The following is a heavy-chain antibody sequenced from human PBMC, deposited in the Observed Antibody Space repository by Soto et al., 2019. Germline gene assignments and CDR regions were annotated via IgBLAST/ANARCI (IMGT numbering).Heavy chain of an antibody. V-gene: IGHV4-34*01. CDR2: INHSGST. CDR3: ARARVSSGWYRDY. Sequence: SETLSLTCTVYGGSFSGYYWSWIRQPPGKGLVWIGEINHSGSTNYNPSLKSRVTISVDTSKNQFSLKLNSVTAADTAVYFCARARVSSGWYRDYWGQGSLVTVSS. CDR1: GGSFSGYY. J-gene: IGHJ4*02. D-gene: IGHD6-19*01.